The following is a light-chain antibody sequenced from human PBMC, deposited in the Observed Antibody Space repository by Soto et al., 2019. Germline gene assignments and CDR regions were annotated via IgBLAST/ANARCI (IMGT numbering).Light chain of an antibody. CDR2: EVS. V-gene: IGLV2-23*02. CDR1: SSDVGSYNL. CDR3: CSYAGSSTSYV. Sequence: QSVLTQPASVSGSPGQWITISCTRTSSDVGSYNLVSWYQQHPGKAPKLMIYEVSKRPSGVSNRFSGSKSGNTASLTISGLQVEDEADYYCCSYAGSSTSYVFGTGTKVPVL. J-gene: IGLJ1*01.